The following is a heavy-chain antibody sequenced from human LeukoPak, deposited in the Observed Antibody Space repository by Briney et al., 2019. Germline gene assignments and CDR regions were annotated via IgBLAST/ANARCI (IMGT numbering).Heavy chain of an antibody. Sequence: GGSLRLSCATSGFSFCDYGMHWVRQAPGKGLEWVAFIQYAGNNKKYADSVKGRFTISRDNSKNTLYVEMNSLRIEDTAVYYCARGIPLSGYYKSLDYGGQGTLVAVSS. CDR3: ARGIPLSGYYKSLDY. CDR2: IQYAGNNK. J-gene: IGHJ4*02. V-gene: IGHV3-30*02. CDR1: GFSFCDYG. D-gene: IGHD3-22*01.